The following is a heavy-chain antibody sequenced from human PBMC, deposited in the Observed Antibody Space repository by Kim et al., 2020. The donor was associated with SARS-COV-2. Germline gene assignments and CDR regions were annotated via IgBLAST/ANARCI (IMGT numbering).Heavy chain of an antibody. CDR3: ARGVGAADRDAFDI. J-gene: IGHJ3*02. D-gene: IGHD1-26*01. V-gene: IGHV4-59*09. Sequence: NPTPKSRVTISVDTPKSQFSLRLGSVTAAGTAVYYCARGVGAADRDAFDIWGQGTMVTVSS.